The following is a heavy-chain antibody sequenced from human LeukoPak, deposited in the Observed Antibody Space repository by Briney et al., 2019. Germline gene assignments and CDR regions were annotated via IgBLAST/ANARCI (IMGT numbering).Heavy chain of an antibody. J-gene: IGHJ3*02. V-gene: IGHV6-1*01. Sequence: SQTLSLSCAISGDTVSSNSASWDCIRHSPSRGLEWQGRTYYRSKCYNDSAVSVKTRITINPDTSKNQYTLQLKSVTPEDKAVYYCARAMGRKAFDIWGQGTMVTVSS. D-gene: IGHD3-10*01. CDR1: GDTVSSNSAS. CDR3: ARAMGRKAFDI. CDR2: TYYRSKCYN.